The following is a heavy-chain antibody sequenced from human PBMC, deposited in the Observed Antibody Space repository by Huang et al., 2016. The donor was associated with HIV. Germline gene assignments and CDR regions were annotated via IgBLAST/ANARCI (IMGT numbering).Heavy chain of an antibody. J-gene: IGHJ4*02. Sequence: EVQLVESGGGLIQPGGSLRLSCAASGFSVRNNYMTWVRTAPGKGLECVSVVYRGGSTNYADSGRGRVTSSRDNATKTVDLQMKGLRVEDTGIYYCAGGSSDSLDWGQGTLVTVSS. CDR1: GFSVRNNY. D-gene: IGHD1-26*01. CDR2: VYRGGST. V-gene: IGHV3-53*01. CDR3: AGGSSDSLD.